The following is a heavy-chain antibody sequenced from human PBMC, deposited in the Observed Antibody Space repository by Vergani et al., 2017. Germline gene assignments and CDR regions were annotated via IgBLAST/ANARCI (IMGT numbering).Heavy chain of an antibody. V-gene: IGHV4-59*01. CDR2: IYYSGST. Sequence: QVQLQESGPGLVKPSETLSLTCTVSGGSISSYYWSWIRQPPGKGLEWIGYIYYSGSTNYNPSLKSRVTISVDTSKNQFSLKLSSVTAADTAVYYCARGYPMNDYGDHFDYWGQGTRVTVSS. CDR1: GGSISSYY. J-gene: IGHJ4*02. CDR3: ARGYPMNDYGDHFDY. D-gene: IGHD4-17*01.